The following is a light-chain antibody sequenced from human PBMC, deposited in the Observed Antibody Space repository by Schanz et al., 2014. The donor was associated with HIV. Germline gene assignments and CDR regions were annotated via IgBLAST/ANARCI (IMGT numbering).Light chain of an antibody. CDR1: SSDVGSYNL. V-gene: IGLV2-23*02. CDR3: CSFAGADSLFV. J-gene: IGLJ1*01. CDR2: EVS. Sequence: QSALTQPASVSGSPGQSITISCTGTSSDVGSYNLVSWYQQHPGKAPKLMIYEVSKRPSGVSNRFSGSKSGNTASLTFSGLQAEDEADYYCCSFAGADSLFVFGIGTKLTVL.